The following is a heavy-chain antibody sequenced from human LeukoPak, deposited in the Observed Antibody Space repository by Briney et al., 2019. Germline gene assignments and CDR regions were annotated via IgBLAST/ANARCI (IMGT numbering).Heavy chain of an antibody. CDR1: GGSISGHY. J-gene: IGHJ6*03. CDR3: AGLGYSYGYYYMDV. CDR2: IYYSGST. Sequence: SETLSLTCSVSGGSISGHYWSWIRQPPGKGLEWIGYIYYSGSTKYNPSLKSRVTISVDTSKNQFSLKLSSVTAADTAVYYCAGLGYSYGYYYMDVWGKGTTVTVSS. D-gene: IGHD5-18*01. V-gene: IGHV4-59*11.